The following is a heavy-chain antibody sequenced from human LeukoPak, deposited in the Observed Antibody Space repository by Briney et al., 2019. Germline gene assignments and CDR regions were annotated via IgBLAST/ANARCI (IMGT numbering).Heavy chain of an antibody. CDR1: GGSISSSSYY. V-gene: IGHV4-39*01. D-gene: IGHD2-15*01. J-gene: IGHJ5*02. CDR3: GRLVLGFCSGGFCYSDWFDP. CDR2: IYYTGNT. Sequence: PSETLSLTCTVSGGSISSSSYYRGWIRPPPGRGMEWLGTIYYTGNTYYNPSLKTRVTVSVDTSKNRFSLKLSSVTAADTALYYCGRLVLGFCSGGFCYSDWFDPWGPGTLVTVSS.